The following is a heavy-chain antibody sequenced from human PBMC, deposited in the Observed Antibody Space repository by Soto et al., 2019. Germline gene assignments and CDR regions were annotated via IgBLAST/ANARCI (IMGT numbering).Heavy chain of an antibody. Sequence: EVQLVESGGGLVQPGGSLRLSCAGSGFTFSDYYIDWVRQAPGKGLEWVGRSRDKGNSYSTDYAASVKGRFTVSRDASKNSLYLQMNSLKTEDPALYYCTRSIPGNTSSEYWGQGTLVTVSS. CDR3: TRSIPGNTSSEY. D-gene: IGHD1-7*01. J-gene: IGHJ4*02. CDR1: GFTFSDYY. V-gene: IGHV3-72*01. CDR2: SRDKGNSYST.